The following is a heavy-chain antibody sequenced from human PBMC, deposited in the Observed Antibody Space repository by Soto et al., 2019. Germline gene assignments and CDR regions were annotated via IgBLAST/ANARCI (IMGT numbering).Heavy chain of an antibody. CDR3: ARSRYYYDSSGPFS. D-gene: IGHD3-22*01. CDR2: IYSGGST. Sequence: VQLVETGGGLIQPGGSLRLSCAASGFTVSSNYMSWVRQAPGKGLEWVSVIYSGGSTYYADSVKGRFTISRDNSKNTLYLQMNSLRAEDTAVYYCARSRYYYDSSGPFSWGQGTLVTVSS. J-gene: IGHJ4*02. CDR1: GFTVSSNY. V-gene: IGHV3-53*02.